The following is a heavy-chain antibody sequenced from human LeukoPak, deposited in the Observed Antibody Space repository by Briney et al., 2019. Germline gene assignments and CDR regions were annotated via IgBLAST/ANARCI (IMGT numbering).Heavy chain of an antibody. CDR1: GFTVNNNY. V-gene: IGHV3-53*01. J-gene: IGHJ4*02. Sequence: PGGSLRLSCAASGFTVNNNYMTWVRQAPGKSLEWVSVLYSNNITYYADSVKGRFTISRDSSKNTLYLQMNSLRAEDTAVYYCARGINMMIVAPGYWGQGTLVTVSS. D-gene: IGHD3-22*01. CDR2: LYSNNIT. CDR3: ARGINMMIVAPGY.